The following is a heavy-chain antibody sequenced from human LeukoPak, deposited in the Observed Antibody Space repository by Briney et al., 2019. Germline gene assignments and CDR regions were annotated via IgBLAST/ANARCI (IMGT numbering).Heavy chain of an antibody. CDR3: AGDRLHQHYGSGNLVSYMDV. CDR1: GGSISSGSYY. Sequence: SDTLSLTCTVSGGSISSGSYYWSWIRQPAGKGLEWIGRIYTTGSTNYNPSLKSRLNISVDPSQNQFSLKLRSVTAPDTAVYYCAGDRLHQHYGSGNLVSYMDVWGKGATVTISS. V-gene: IGHV4-61*02. CDR2: IYTTGST. D-gene: IGHD3-10*01. J-gene: IGHJ6*03.